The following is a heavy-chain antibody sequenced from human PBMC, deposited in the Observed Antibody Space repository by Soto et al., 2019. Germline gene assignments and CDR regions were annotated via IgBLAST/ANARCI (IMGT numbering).Heavy chain of an antibody. CDR3: ARGNDANSGSFDY. J-gene: IGHJ4*02. CDR2: IWYDGSKK. D-gene: IGHD2-8*01. V-gene: IGHV3-33*08. Sequence: GGSLRLSCAASGFTFSSYSMNWVRQAPGKGLEWVAVIWYDGSKKYYADSVKGRFTISRDNSMNTLYLQMNSLRVEDTAVYYCARGNDANSGSFDYWGQGTLVTVSS. CDR1: GFTFSSYS.